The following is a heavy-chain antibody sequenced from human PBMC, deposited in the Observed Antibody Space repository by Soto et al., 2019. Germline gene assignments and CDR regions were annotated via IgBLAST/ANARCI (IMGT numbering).Heavy chain of an antibody. CDR2: IIPILGIA. Sequence: QVQLVQSGAEVKKPGSSVKVSCKASGGTFSSYTISWVRQAPGQGLEWMGRIIPILGIANYAQKFQGRVTITADKSTSTAYMELSSLRSEDTAVYYCARDRDSSSSYWFAPWGQGTLVTVSS. CDR1: GGTFSSYT. D-gene: IGHD6-6*01. J-gene: IGHJ5*02. CDR3: ARDRDSSSSYWFAP. V-gene: IGHV1-69*08.